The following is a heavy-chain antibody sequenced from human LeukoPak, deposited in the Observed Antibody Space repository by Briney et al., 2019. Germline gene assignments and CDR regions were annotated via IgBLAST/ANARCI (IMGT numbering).Heavy chain of an antibody. CDR3: ARAYCSGGSCYSRKRAHDY. V-gene: IGHV4-34*01. Sequence: SETLSLTCAVYGGSFSTYYWSWIRQPPGKGLEWIGEINHSGSTNYNPSLKSRVTISVDTSKNQFSLKLSSVTAADTAVYYCARAYCSGGSCYSRKRAHDYWGQGTLVTVSS. CDR1: GGSFSTYY. CDR2: INHSGST. J-gene: IGHJ4*02. D-gene: IGHD2-15*01.